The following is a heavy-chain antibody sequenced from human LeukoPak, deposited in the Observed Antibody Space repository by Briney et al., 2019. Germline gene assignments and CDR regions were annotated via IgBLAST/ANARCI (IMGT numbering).Heavy chain of an antibody. CDR1: GGSISSYY. CDR3: ARHLAVADPTIDY. V-gene: IGHV4-59*08. Sequence: SETLSLTCTVSGGSISSYYWSWIRQPPGKGLEWIGYIYYSGSTNYNPSLKSRVTISVDTSKNQFSLKLSSVTAADTAVYYCARHLAVADPTIDYWGQGTLVTVSS. J-gene: IGHJ4*02. CDR2: IYYSGST. D-gene: IGHD6-19*01.